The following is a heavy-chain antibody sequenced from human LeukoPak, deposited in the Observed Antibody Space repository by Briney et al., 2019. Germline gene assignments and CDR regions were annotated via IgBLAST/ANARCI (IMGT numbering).Heavy chain of an antibody. V-gene: IGHV4-39*01. D-gene: IGHD6-19*01. Sequence: KASETLSLTCTVSGGSMSSSSYYWGWIRQPPGKGLEWIGSIYYSGSTYYNPSLKSRVTISVDTSKNQFTLKLSSVTAADTAVYYCARHYDSSGGGSFDPWGQGTLVTVSS. CDR2: IYYSGST. CDR3: ARHYDSSGGGSFDP. J-gene: IGHJ5*02. CDR1: GGSMSSSSYY.